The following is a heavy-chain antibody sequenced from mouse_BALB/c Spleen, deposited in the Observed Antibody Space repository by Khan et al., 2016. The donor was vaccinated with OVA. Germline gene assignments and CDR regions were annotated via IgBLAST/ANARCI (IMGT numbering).Heavy chain of an antibody. CDR1: GYTFTSYW. CDR2: INPSDGRS. CDR3: TRGGYGTLAY. Sequence: QVQLQQPGAELVKPGASVKLSCKASGYTFTSYWMHWVKQRPGQGLDWIGYINPSDGRSHYNQKFKNKATLTVDESSSTAYIQLSSLTSEDSAVYFCTRGGYGTLAYWGQGTLVTVSA. D-gene: IGHD2-10*02. V-gene: IGHV1S81*02. J-gene: IGHJ3*01.